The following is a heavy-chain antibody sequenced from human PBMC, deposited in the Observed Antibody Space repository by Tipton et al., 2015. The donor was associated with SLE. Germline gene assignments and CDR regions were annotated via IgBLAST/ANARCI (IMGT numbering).Heavy chain of an antibody. CDR3: TRPDCGADCYSQT. CDR1: GFSFSGSA. V-gene: IGHV3-73*01. Sequence: SLRLSCAASGFSFSGSAVHWVRQASGKGLEWVGRIRTKPNNYATEYAESVKGRFTFSRDDSKNTAYLQMNSLKTEDTAVYYCTRPDCGADCYSQTWGQGTLFTVSS. D-gene: IGHD2-21*02. CDR2: IRTKPNNYAT. J-gene: IGHJ5*02.